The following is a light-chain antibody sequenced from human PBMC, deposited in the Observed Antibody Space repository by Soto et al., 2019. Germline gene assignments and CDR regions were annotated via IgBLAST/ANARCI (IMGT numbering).Light chain of an antibody. CDR3: QQNKDYET. CDR2: KAS. J-gene: IGKJ1*01. Sequence: DIQMTQSPSTLSASVGDRVTITCRASQSISSWLAWYQQKPGKTPKLLIYKASNLESGAPSRFSGSGSGTEFILTSSRLQPDDFATYYWQQNKDYETFGQGTKVEIK. V-gene: IGKV1-5*03. CDR1: QSISSW.